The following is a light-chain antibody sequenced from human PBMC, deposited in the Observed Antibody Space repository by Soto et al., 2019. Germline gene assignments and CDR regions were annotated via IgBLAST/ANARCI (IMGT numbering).Light chain of an antibody. CDR1: SSDVGGYNY. Sequence: QSVLTQPASVSGSPGQSITISCTGTSSDVGGYNYVSWYQQHPGKAPKLMIYDVSNRPSGVSNRFSGSKSGNTASLTISGLQAEDEADYYCSSYTSSSTPLYVFGTGTKLTVI. CDR3: SSYTSSSTPLYV. V-gene: IGLV2-14*01. CDR2: DVS. J-gene: IGLJ1*01.